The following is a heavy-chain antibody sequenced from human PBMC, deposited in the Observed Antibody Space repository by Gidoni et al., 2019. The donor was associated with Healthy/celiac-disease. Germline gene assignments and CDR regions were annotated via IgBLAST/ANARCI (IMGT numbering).Heavy chain of an antibody. CDR2: ISYDGSNK. CDR1: GFTFSSYA. Sequence: QVQLVESGGGVVQPGRSLRLSCAASGFTFSSYAMHWVRQAPGKGLEWVAVISYDGSNKYYADSVKGRFTISRDNSKNTLYLQMNSLRAEDTAVYYCARDLTGYTNPGGFDYWGQGTLVTVSS. CDR3: ARDLTGYTNPGGFDY. V-gene: IGHV3-30*01. J-gene: IGHJ4*02. D-gene: IGHD6-25*01.